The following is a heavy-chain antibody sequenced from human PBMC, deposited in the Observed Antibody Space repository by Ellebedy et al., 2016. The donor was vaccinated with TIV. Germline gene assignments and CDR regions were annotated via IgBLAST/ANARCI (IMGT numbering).Heavy chain of an antibody. V-gene: IGHV4-59*01. Sequence: MPSETLSLTCTVSGGSIGSYYWSWIRQPPGKGLEWIGSIYYSGSTNYNPSLKSRVTISVDTSKNQFSLKLSSVTAADTAVYYCARERTVVRGPTERRVWFDPWGQGTLVTVPS. J-gene: IGHJ5*02. D-gene: IGHD3-10*01. CDR3: ARERTVVRGPTERRVWFDP. CDR2: IYYSGST. CDR1: GGSIGSYY.